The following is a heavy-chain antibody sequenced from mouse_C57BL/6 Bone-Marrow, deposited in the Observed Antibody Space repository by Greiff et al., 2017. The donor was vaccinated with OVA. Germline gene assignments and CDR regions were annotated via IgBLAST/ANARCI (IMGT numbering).Heavy chain of an antibody. D-gene: IGHD2-12*01. J-gene: IGHJ2*01. V-gene: IGHV1-4*01. Sequence: QVQLQQSGAELARPGASVKMSCKASGYTFTSYTMHWVKQRPGQGLEWIGYINPSSGYTKYNQKFKDKATLTADKSSSTAYMQLSSLTSEDSAVYYCARGSLRGNFDYWGQGTTLTVSS. CDR3: ARGSLRGNFDY. CDR2: INPSSGYT. CDR1: GYTFTSYT.